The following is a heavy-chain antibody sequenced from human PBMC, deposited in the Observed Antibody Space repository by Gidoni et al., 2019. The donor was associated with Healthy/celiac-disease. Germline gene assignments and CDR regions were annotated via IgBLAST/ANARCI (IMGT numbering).Heavy chain of an antibody. Sequence: QVPLQDSGPGLVKPSETRSLPCAVAGYSISRVYFWGWIRQPPGKGVEWIGSVYHSGSTYNDPSLKSRVTISVDTSKNQFSLKQSAVTAADTAVYYCARGPPDSGGYCARSTFDIWGQGTMVTVSS. D-gene: IGHD3-22*01. J-gene: IGHJ3*02. CDR3: ARGPPDSGGYCARSTFDI. V-gene: IGHV4-38-2*01. CDR1: GYSISRVYF. CDR2: VYHSGST.